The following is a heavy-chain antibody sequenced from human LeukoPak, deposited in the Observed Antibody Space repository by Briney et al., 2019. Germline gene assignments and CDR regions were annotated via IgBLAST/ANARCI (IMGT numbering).Heavy chain of an antibody. D-gene: IGHD3-9*01. V-gene: IGHV3-74*01. J-gene: IGHJ4*02. CDR2: IDSDGSST. Sequence: PGGSLRLSCAASGFTFSRYWMHWVRQAPGKGLVRVSRIDSDGSSTINADSVKGRFTISRDNSKNTLYLQMNSLRTEDTAVYYCAKAEGYDILTGLDYWGQGTLVTVSS. CDR1: GFTFSRYW. CDR3: AKAEGYDILTGLDY.